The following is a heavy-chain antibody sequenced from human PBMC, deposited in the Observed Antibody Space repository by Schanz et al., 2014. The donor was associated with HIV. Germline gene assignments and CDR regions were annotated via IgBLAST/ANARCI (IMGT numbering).Heavy chain of an antibody. CDR3: AKSPIFGDVIFYGMDV. V-gene: IGHV1-46*01. D-gene: IGHD3-3*02. J-gene: IGHJ6*02. CDR2: INPRGGNT. Sequence: QVQLVQSGAEVKKPGASVKVSCKASGYTFTSYDINWVRQAPGQGLEWMGIINPRGGNTTYAQKFQGRVTIAADESASTAYMELNSLRSDDTAVYYCAKSPIFGDVIFYGMDVWGQGTTVTVSS. CDR1: GYTFTSYD.